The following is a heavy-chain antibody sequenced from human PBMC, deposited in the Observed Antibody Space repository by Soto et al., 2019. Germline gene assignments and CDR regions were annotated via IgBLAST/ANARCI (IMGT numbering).Heavy chain of an antibody. V-gene: IGHV6-1*01. CDR1: GDRVSSNSAA. J-gene: IGHJ6*02. D-gene: IGHD3-3*01. CDR3: AREGDYDFWSGRSGYGMDV. CDR2: TYYRSKWYN. Sequence: PSQTLSLTCAISGDRVSSNSAAWNWIRQYPSSDLEWLGRTYYRSKWYNDYAVSVKSRITINPDTSKNQFSLQLNSVTPEDTAVYYCAREGDYDFWSGRSGYGMDVWGQGTTVTVSS.